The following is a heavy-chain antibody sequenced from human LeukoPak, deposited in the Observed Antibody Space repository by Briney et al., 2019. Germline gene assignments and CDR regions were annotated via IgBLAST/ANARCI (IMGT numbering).Heavy chain of an antibody. J-gene: IGHJ1*01. Sequence: SGPTLVKPTQTLTLTCTFSGFSLSTSGVGVGWTRQPPGKALEWLALIYWDDDKRYSPSLKSRLTITKDTSKNQVVLTMTNMDPVDTATYYCAHKIRPPGIAAVGRFQHWGQGTLVTVSS. D-gene: IGHD6-13*01. CDR1: GFSLSTSGVG. CDR2: IYWDDDK. CDR3: AHKIRPPGIAAVGRFQH. V-gene: IGHV2-5*02.